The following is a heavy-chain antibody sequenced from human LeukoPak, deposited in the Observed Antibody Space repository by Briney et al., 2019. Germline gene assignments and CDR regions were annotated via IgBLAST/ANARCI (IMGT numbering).Heavy chain of an antibody. J-gene: IGHJ2*01. D-gene: IGHD4-17*01. CDR2: IGTAGDT. CDR1: GFTFSSYD. CDR3: ARGDYGLGQYWYFDL. V-gene: IGHV3-13*01. Sequence: GGSLRLPCAASGFTFSSYDMHWVRQATGKGLEWVSAIGTAGDTYYPGSVKGRFTISRENAKNSLYLQMNSLRAGDTAVYYCARGDYGLGQYWYFDLWGRGTLVTVSS.